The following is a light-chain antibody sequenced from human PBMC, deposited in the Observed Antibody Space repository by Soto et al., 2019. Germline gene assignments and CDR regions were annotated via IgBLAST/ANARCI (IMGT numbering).Light chain of an antibody. V-gene: IGKV1-5*01. Sequence: DIQMTQSPSTLSASVGDRVTITCRASQSISTWLAWYQHRPGKAPKLLIYGASTLESGVPSRFSGSGSGTEFTLTISSLQPDDFATYYCQHYNTYPWTFGPGTKVEIK. J-gene: IGKJ1*01. CDR3: QHYNTYPWT. CDR1: QSISTW. CDR2: GAS.